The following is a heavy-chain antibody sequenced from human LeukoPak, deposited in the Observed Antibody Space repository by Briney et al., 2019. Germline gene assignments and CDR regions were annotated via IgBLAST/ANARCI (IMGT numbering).Heavy chain of an antibody. CDR2: IYYSGST. Sequence: PSETLSLTCTVSGGSISSGGYYWSWIRQHPGKGLEWIGYIYYSGSTYYNPSLKSRVTISVDTSKSQFSLRLNSVTAADTAVYYCATVPYDSSGYYSAGYFQHWGQGTLVTVSS. CDR3: ATVPYDSSGYYSAGYFQH. D-gene: IGHD3-22*01. CDR1: GGSISSGGYY. V-gene: IGHV4-31*03. J-gene: IGHJ1*01.